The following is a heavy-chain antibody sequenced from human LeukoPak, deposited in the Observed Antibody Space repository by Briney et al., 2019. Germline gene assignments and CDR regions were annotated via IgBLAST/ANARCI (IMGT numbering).Heavy chain of an antibody. V-gene: IGHV3-7*01. CDR1: GFSFSSST. D-gene: IGHD3-22*01. J-gene: IGHJ4*02. CDR2: MKEDGREI. CDR3: ARAAQSGSSGYYFDY. Sequence: GGSLRLSCAVSGFSFSSSTMTWVRQAPGKGLEWVASMKEDGREIKYVDSVKGRFTVSRDNAKNSLYLQMNSLRAEDTAVYYCARAAQSGSSGYYFDYWGQGPLVTVFS.